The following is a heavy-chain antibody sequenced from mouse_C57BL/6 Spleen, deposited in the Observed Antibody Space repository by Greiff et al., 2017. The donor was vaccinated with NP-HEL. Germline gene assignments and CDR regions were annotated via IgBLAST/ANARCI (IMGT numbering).Heavy chain of an antibody. V-gene: IGHV1-69*01. CDR2: IDPSDIYT. Sequence: VQLQQPGAELVMPGASVKLSCKASGYTFTSYWMHWVKQRPGQGLEWIGEIDPSDIYTNYNQKFKGKSTLTVDKSSSTAYMQLSSLTSEDSAVYYCAISPMVTPMDYWGQGTSVTVSS. CDR3: AISPMVTPMDY. CDR1: GYTFTSYW. J-gene: IGHJ4*01. D-gene: IGHD2-2*01.